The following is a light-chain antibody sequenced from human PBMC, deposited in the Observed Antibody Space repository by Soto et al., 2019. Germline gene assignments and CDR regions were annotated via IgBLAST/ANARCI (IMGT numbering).Light chain of an antibody. J-gene: IGLJ1*01. CDR2: GDS. CDR1: SSNIGAGYH. CDR3: QSSDSRLSGSDV. V-gene: IGLV1-40*01. Sequence: QSVLTHPPSVSGAPGQRVTISFTGSSSNIGAGYHVHWYQQLPGAAPKLLIFGDSNRPSGVPDRFSGSKSGTSASLAITGLQADDEADYYCQSSDSRLSGSDVFGTGTKVTVL.